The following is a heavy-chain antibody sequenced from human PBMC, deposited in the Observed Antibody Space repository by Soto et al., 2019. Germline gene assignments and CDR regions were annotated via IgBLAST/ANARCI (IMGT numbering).Heavy chain of an antibody. CDR3: ARALYSYGPKFEP. Sequence: SETLSLTCSVSGGSISSSSYFWGWIRQPPGKGLEWIGSIYYSGSTYYNPSLKSRVTVSVDTSKNQFSLKLTSVTAADTAVYYCARALYSYGPKFEPWGQGTLVTVSS. CDR1: GGSISSSSYF. J-gene: IGHJ5*02. V-gene: IGHV4-39*07. D-gene: IGHD5-18*01. CDR2: IYYSGST.